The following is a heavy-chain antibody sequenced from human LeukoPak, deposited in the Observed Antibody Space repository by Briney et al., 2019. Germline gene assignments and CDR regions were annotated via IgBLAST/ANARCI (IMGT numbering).Heavy chain of an antibody. D-gene: IGHD3-10*01. CDR1: GGSISSSSYY. V-gene: IGHV4-39*01. CDR3: ARHYYGSGSYFRY. CDR2: IYYSGST. Sequence: SETLSLTCTVSGGSISSSSYYWGWIRQPPGKGLEWIGSIYYSGSTYYNPSLKSRVTISVYTSKNQFSLKLSSVPAADTAVYYCARHYYGSGSYFRYWGQGTLVTVSS. J-gene: IGHJ1*01.